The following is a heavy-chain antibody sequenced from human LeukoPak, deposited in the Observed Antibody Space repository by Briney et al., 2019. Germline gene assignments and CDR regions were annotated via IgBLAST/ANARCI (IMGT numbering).Heavy chain of an antibody. CDR3: ARRSVATITSFI. Sequence: SETLSLTCTVSGGSISSSSYYWGWIRQPPGKGLEWIGSIYYSGTTYYNPSLKSRVTISVDTSKNQFSLKLSSVTAADTAVYYCARRSVATITSFIWGQGTMVTVSS. J-gene: IGHJ3*02. CDR1: GGSISSSSYY. V-gene: IGHV4-39*01. D-gene: IGHD5-24*01. CDR2: IYYSGTT.